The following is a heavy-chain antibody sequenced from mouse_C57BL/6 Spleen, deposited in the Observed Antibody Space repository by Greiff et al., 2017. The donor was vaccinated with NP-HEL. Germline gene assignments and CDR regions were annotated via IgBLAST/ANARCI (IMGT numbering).Heavy chain of an antibody. CDR2: IRSKSNNYAT. CDR1: GFSFNTYA. Sequence: EVQLVESGGGLVQPKGSLKLSCAASGFSFNTYAMNWVRQAPGKGLEWVARIRSKSNNYATYYADSVKDRFTISRDDSESMLYLQMNNLKTEDTAMYYCVRDRDWYCDYWGKGTTLTVSS. V-gene: IGHV10-1*01. D-gene: IGHD3-3*01. CDR3: VRDRDWYCDY. J-gene: IGHJ2*01.